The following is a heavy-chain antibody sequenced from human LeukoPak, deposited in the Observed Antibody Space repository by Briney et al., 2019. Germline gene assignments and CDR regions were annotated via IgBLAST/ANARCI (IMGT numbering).Heavy chain of an antibody. J-gene: IGHJ4*02. CDR3: ARGRALVTADPYYYDSSGYCFDY. Sequence: SETLSLTCAVYGGSFSGYYWSWIRQPPGKGLEWIWEINHSGSTNYNPSLKSRVTISVDTSKNQFSLKLSSVTAADTAVYYCARGRALVTADPYYYDSSGYCFDYWGQGTLVTVSS. D-gene: IGHD3-22*01. CDR2: INHSGST. V-gene: IGHV4-34*01. CDR1: GGSFSGYY.